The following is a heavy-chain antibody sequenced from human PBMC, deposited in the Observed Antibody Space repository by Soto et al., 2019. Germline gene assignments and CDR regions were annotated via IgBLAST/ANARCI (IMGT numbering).Heavy chain of an antibody. Sequence: GGSLRLSCAASGFTFSSYAMSWVRQAPGKGLEWVSAISGSGGSTYYADSVKGRFTISRDKSTNTLYLHMNSLRAEDTAVYYCARGSAYSDYDLEYWGQGTLVTVS. CDR1: GFTFSSYA. J-gene: IGHJ4*02. CDR3: ARGSAYSDYDLEY. D-gene: IGHD4-17*01. CDR2: ISGSGGST. V-gene: IGHV3-23*01.